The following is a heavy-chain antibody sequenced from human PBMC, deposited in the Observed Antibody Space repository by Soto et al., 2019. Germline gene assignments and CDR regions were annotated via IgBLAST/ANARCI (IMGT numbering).Heavy chain of an antibody. CDR1: GGTFSSYA. V-gene: IGHV1-69*13. CDR3: ARAYYYDSSGNFPDAFDI. Sequence: ASVKVSCKASGGTFSSYAISWVRQAPGQGLEWMGGIIPIFGTANYAQKFQGRVTITADESTSTAYMELSSLRSEDTAVYYCARAYYYDSSGNFPDAFDIWGQGTMVTVSS. D-gene: IGHD3-22*01. J-gene: IGHJ3*02. CDR2: IIPIFGTA.